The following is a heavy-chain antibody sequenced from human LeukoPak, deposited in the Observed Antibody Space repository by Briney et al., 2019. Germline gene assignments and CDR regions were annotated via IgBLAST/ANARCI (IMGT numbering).Heavy chain of an antibody. Sequence: GSLRLSCAASGFTFSSYGMHWVRQAPGKGLEWVAFIRYDGSNKYYADSAKGRFTISRDNSKNTLYLQMNSLRAEDTAVYYCASGGYSYGYVFARTPPTKFDYWGQGTLVTVSS. V-gene: IGHV3-30*02. CDR2: IRYDGSNK. J-gene: IGHJ4*02. CDR3: ASGGYSYGYVFARTPPTKFDY. CDR1: GFTFSSYG. D-gene: IGHD5-18*01.